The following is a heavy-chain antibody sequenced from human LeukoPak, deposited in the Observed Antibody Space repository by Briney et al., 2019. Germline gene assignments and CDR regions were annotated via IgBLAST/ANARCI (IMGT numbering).Heavy chain of an antibody. CDR2: INGGNGNT. D-gene: IGHD5-24*01. Sequence: ASVKVSCKASGYTFTSYAIHWVRQAPGQRLEWMGWINGGNGNTKYSQKFQGRVTITSDTSANTVYMEVISLTSEDTAVYYCAREEHGRDGNNFVYWGQGTLVTVYS. J-gene: IGHJ4*02. CDR3: AREEHGRDGNNFVY. V-gene: IGHV1-3*01. CDR1: GYTFTSYA.